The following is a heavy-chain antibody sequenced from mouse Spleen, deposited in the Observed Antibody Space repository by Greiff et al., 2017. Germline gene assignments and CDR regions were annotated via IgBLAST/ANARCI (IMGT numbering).Heavy chain of an antibody. J-gene: IGHJ2*01. CDR1: GFTFSNYW. V-gene: IGHV6-6*02. D-gene: IGHD2-14*01. CDR2: IRLKSNNYAT. Sequence: DVMLVESGGGLVQPGGSMKLSCVASGFTFSNYWMNWVRQSPEKGLEWVAEIRLKSNNYATHYAESVKGRFTISRDDSKSSVYLQMNNLRAEDTGIYYCTRSGVRRGYYFDYWGQGTTLTVSS. CDR3: TRSGVRRGYYFDY.